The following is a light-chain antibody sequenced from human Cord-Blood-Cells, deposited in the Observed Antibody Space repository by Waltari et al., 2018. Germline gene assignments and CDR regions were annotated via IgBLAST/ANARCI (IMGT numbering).Light chain of an antibody. CDR3: CSYAGSYV. CDR1: SSDVGGYNY. V-gene: IGLV2-11*02. Sequence: QSALTQPRSVSGSPGPSVTISCTGTSSDVGGYNYVSWYQQHPGKAHKLMINDVRKRPSGVPDRFSGSKSGNPASLTISGLQAEDEAEYYCCSYAGSYVFGTGTKVTVL. J-gene: IGLJ1*01. CDR2: DVR.